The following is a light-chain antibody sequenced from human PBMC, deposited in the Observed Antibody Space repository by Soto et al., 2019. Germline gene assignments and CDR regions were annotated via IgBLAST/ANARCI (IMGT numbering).Light chain of an antibody. Sequence: DIQMTQSPSSLSASVGDRLTITCRASQSISSYLNWYQQKPGKAPKLLIYKASTLKSGVPSRFSGSGSGTEFTLTLSRLQTDDFATYDGQHYNSYSEAFCQGTKVDI. V-gene: IGKV1-5*03. CDR2: KAS. CDR1: QSISSY. CDR3: QHYNSYSEA. J-gene: IGKJ1*01.